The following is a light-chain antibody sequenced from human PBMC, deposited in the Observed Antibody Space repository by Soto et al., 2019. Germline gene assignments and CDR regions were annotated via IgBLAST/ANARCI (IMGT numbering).Light chain of an antibody. J-gene: IGKJ4*01. CDR2: WAS. V-gene: IGKV4-1*01. Sequence: DIVMTQSPDSLAVSLGERATINCKSSQSVLSSSNNKNYLAWYQQKPGQPPKLIIYWASTRESAVPDRFSGSASGTDFTLTISNLQADDVAVYFCHQYYITPLTFGGGTKVEIK. CDR3: HQYYITPLT. CDR1: QSVLSSSNNKNY.